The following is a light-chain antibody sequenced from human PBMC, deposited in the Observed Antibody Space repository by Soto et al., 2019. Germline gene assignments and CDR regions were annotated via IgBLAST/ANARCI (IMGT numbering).Light chain of an antibody. Sequence: SALTQPASVSGSPGQSITISCTGTNSDVGGHNYVSWYQQHPGKAPKLMIYEVSNRPSGVSNRFSGSKSGNTASLTISGLQAEDEADYYYSSYTSSTHYVFGTGTKLTVL. CDR2: EVS. CDR1: NSDVGGHNY. V-gene: IGLV2-14*01. CDR3: SSYTSSTHYV. J-gene: IGLJ1*01.